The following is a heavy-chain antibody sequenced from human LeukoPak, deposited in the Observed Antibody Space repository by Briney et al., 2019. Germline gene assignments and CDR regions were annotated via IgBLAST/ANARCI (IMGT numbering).Heavy chain of an antibody. CDR3: ARNPPYCTSTSCYNDY. J-gene: IGHJ4*02. CDR1: GYTCSIYY. D-gene: IGHD2-2*02. CDR2: INPNGGAT. Sequence: ASVKVSCKASGYTCSIYYMHWVRQAPGQGLEWMGWINPNGGATSYAQRFQGRVTMTRDTSISTAYMELSGLTSDDTAVYYCARNPPYCTSTSCYNDYWGQGTLVTVSS. V-gene: IGHV1-2*02.